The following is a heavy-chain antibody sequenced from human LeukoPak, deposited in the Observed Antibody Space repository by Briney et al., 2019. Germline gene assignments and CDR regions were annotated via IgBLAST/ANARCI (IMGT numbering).Heavy chain of an antibody. V-gene: IGHV3-72*01. CDR2: TRNKANSYIT. D-gene: IGHD3-10*02. CDR3: AELGITMIGGV. CDR1: GFTFSDHY. J-gene: IGHJ6*04. Sequence: GGSLILSCAASGFTFSDHYMDWVRQAPGKGLKWVGRTRNKANSYITEHAASVEGRFTISRDNSKNSLYLQMNSLRAEDTAVYYCAELGITMIGGVWGKGTTVTISS.